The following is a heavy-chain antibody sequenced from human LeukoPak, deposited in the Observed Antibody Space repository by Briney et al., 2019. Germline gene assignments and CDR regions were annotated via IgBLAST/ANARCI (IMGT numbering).Heavy chain of an antibody. V-gene: IGHV4-31*03. CDR2: IYYSGST. J-gene: IGHJ4*02. D-gene: IGHD1-14*01. CDR3: ARKPGGIHYFDY. CDR1: GGSITSGKYY. Sequence: SETLSLTCTVSGGSITSGKYYWSCIRQYPGKALDSIGYIYYSGSTYYNPSLNSRVTISADTSKNQFSLKLSSVTAADTAVYYCARKPGGIHYFDYWGQGTLVTVSS.